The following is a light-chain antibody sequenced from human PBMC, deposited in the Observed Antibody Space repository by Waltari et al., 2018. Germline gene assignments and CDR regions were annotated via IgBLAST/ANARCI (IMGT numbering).Light chain of an antibody. CDR2: QDT. CDR3: LAWESTSGV. J-gene: IGLJ1*01. Sequence: SLGLTQPPSLSVSPGQTATIPCSGDTLGGKFVSWYQQKPGQSPLLIIYQDTKRPSGIPDRFSGSSSGNTATLAISGAQALDEADYYCLAWESTSGVFGTGTKVAVL. V-gene: IGLV3-1*01. CDR1: TLGGKF.